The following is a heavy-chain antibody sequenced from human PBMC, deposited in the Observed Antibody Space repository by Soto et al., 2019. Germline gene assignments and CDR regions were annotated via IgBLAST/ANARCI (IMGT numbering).Heavy chain of an antibody. CDR2: SNPNSGGT. J-gene: IGHJ4*02. Sequence: ASVKVSCQASGYTFTGYYMPWVRQASGQGLQWMRWSNPNSGGTNYAQKFQGRVTMTRDTSISTAYMELSRLRSDDTAVYYWARDPRGTDKFDYWGQGTLVTVSS. CDR3: ARDPRGTDKFDY. V-gene: IGHV1-2*02. D-gene: IGHD1-1*01. CDR1: GYTFTGYY.